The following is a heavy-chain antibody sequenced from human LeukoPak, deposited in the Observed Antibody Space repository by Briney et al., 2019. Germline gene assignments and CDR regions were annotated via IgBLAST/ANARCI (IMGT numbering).Heavy chain of an antibody. Sequence: GGSLRLSCAASGFTFSSYGMHWVRQAPGKGLEWVAVISYDGSNKYYADSVKGRFTISRDNSKNTLYLQMNSLRAEDTAVYYCARRGSSGWRVDWFDPWGQGTLVTVSS. CDR2: ISYDGSNK. V-gene: IGHV3-30*19. CDR3: ARRGSSGWRVDWFDP. CDR1: GFTFSSYG. D-gene: IGHD6-19*01. J-gene: IGHJ5*02.